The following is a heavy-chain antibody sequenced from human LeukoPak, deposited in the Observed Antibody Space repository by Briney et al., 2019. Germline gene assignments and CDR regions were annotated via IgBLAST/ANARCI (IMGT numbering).Heavy chain of an antibody. CDR3: ARHLDHYYVGSGPAHFDY. V-gene: IGHV4-39*01. J-gene: IGHJ4*02. Sequence: SETLSLTCTVSGGSISSSIYFWGWIRQAPGKDLEWIGSLSYSGSAYYNSSLESRVTMSVDTSKNQVSLRLKSVTAADTAVYYCARHLDHYYVGSGPAHFDYWGQGTLVTVSS. CDR2: LSYSGSA. D-gene: IGHD3-22*01. CDR1: GGSISSSIYF.